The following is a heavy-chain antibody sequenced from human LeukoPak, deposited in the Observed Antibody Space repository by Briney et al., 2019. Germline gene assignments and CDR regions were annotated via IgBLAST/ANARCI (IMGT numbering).Heavy chain of an antibody. CDR1: GFTFSSYA. CDR2: ISGSGGST. CDR3: AKGGGAGGYSRPLDY. D-gene: IGHD5-12*01. J-gene: IGHJ4*02. Sequence: GGSLRLSSATSGFTFSSYAMSWVRQAPGKGLEWVSGISGSGGSTYDADSVKGRFTISRDNSKNTLFLQLNSLTAEDTAIYYCAKGGGAGGYSRPLDYWGQGTLVTVSS. V-gene: IGHV3-23*01.